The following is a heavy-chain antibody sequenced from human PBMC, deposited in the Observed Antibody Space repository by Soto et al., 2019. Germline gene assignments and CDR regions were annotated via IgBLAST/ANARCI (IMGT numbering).Heavy chain of an antibody. D-gene: IGHD5-18*01. CDR2: INAGNGNT. CDR3: ARDTGYSYGYI. V-gene: IGHV1-3*01. J-gene: IGHJ4*02. Sequence: QVQLVQSGAEVKKPGASVKVSCKASGYTFTSYAMHWVRQAPGQRLEWMGGINAGNGNTKYSQKFQGRVTITRDTSASTAYMELSSLRSEDTAVYYCARDTGYSYGYIWGQGTLVTVSS. CDR1: GYTFTSYA.